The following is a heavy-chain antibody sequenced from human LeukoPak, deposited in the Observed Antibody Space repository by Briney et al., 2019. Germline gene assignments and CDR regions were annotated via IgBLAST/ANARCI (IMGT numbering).Heavy chain of an antibody. Sequence: PSETLSLTCAVYGVSFSGYHWSWLRQPPGKGLEWVGEINHSGSTNYNPSLRSRATISVDTTNNQFSVMIRSVTAADTAVYYCARGGTHYWGSSGYRHFDYWGQGTLVTVSS. CDR2: INHSGST. J-gene: IGHJ4*02. V-gene: IGHV4-34*01. CDR3: ARGGTHYWGSSGYRHFDY. D-gene: IGHD3-22*01. CDR1: GVSFSGYH.